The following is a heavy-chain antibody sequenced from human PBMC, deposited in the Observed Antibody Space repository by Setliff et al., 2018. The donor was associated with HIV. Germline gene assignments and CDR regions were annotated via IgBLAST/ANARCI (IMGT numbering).Heavy chain of an antibody. D-gene: IGHD1-26*01. Sequence: PGGSLRLSCAASGFTFSSYAMHWVRQAPGKGLEWVAVISYDGRNKYYADSVKGRFTISRDNSKNTLYLQMNSLRAEDTAVYYCARDPYSGTFTLYYFDYWGQGTLVTVSS. J-gene: IGHJ4*02. CDR3: ARDPYSGTFTLYYFDY. CDR2: ISYDGRNK. V-gene: IGHV3-30*04. CDR1: GFTFSSYA.